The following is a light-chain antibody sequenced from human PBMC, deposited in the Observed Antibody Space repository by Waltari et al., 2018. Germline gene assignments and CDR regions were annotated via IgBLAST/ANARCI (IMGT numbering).Light chain of an antibody. CDR2: DVH. Sequence: QSALTQPASVSGSPGQSLTISCAGTTSDIGTYNFVAWYQQPPGKVPKLIFYDVHKRPSGVSHRFSVSKSGNTASLTISGLLAEDEADYYCPSYTPSYTWVFGGGTRLAVL. V-gene: IGLV2-14*03. J-gene: IGLJ3*02. CDR1: TSDIGTYNF. CDR3: PSYTPSYTWV.